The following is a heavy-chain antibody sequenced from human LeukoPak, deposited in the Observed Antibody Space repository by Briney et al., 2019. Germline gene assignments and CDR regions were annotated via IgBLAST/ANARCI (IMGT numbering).Heavy chain of an antibody. Sequence: ASVKVSCKASGYTFTGYYMHWVRQAPGQGLEWVGWINPNSGGTNYAQKFQGGVTMTRDTSISTAYMELSRLRSDDTVVYYCARMQGYCSNGVCYTACYYMDVWGKGTTVTVSS. CDR3: ARMQGYCSNGVCYTACYYMDV. CDR2: INPNSGGT. D-gene: IGHD2-8*01. CDR1: GYTFTGYY. V-gene: IGHV1-2*02. J-gene: IGHJ6*03.